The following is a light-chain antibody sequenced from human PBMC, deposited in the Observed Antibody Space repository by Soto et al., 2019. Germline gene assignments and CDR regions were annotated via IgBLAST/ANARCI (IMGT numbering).Light chain of an antibody. CDR2: GAS. CDR3: QQYGSSFRYT. CDR1: QSVNGNY. V-gene: IGKV3-20*01. Sequence: EIVLTQSPGTLSLSPGERATLSCRASQSVNGNYLTWYQQKPGQAPRLLIYGASTRATGTPDRFSGSGSGTDFTLSTSRLEPEAFAVYYCQQYGSSFRYTFGQGTKLEI. J-gene: IGKJ2*01.